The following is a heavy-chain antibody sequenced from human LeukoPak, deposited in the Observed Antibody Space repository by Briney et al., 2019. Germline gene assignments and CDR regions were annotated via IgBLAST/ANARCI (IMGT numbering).Heavy chain of an antibody. Sequence: AGSLRLSCAASGFTFSSYAMHWVRHAPGKGREGGTVISYDGSNKYYTDSVKGRFTISRDNSKNTLYLQMNSLRAEDTAVYYCARDINWGLPYWGIDYWGQGTLVTVSS. CDR1: GFTFSSYA. D-gene: IGHD7-27*01. V-gene: IGHV3-30*04. J-gene: IGHJ4*02. CDR2: ISYDGSNK. CDR3: ARDINWGLPYWGIDY.